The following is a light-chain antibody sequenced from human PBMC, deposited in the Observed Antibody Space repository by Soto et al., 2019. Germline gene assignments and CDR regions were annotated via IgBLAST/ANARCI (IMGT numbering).Light chain of an antibody. CDR1: QGISTY. V-gene: IGKV3-11*02. CDR3: RQAAGT. J-gene: IGKJ5*01. CDR2: DAS. Sequence: LTQSPATLSLSPGERATLSCTASQGISTYIAWYQQKPGHPPRLLMFDASRRAAGIPPRFSGGGFGREFTRTIMRLEPEDFEICNPRQAAGTFCPGTRRE.